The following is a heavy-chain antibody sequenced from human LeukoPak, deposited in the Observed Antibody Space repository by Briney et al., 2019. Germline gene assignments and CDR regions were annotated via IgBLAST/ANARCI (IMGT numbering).Heavy chain of an antibody. CDR1: GFTFSSYW. CDR2: INTDGSST. Sequence: GGSLRLSCAASGFTFSSYWMHWVRQAPGKGLVWVSRINTDGSSTSYADSVKGRFTISRGNAKNTLYLQMNSLRAEDTAVYYCANGPKLPDYWGQGTLVTVAS. J-gene: IGHJ4*02. CDR3: ANGPKLPDY. V-gene: IGHV3-74*01. D-gene: IGHD1-7*01.